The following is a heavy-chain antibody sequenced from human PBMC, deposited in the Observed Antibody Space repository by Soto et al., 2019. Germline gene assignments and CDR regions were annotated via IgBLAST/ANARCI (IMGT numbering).Heavy chain of an antibody. V-gene: IGHV4-30-2*02. CDR3: ARWNWNYLSVGWFDP. D-gene: IGHD1-7*01. CDR2: IYHTGNA. J-gene: IGHJ5*02. CDR1: GGSLTNPGYS. Sequence: PSQTLSLTYAVSGGSLTNPGYSRTWKRRAPGQGLEWIGHIYHTGNAYYNPSLKSRVTISVDTSKNQFSLKLSSVTAADTVVYYCARWNWNYLSVGWFDPWGQGTLVTVSS.